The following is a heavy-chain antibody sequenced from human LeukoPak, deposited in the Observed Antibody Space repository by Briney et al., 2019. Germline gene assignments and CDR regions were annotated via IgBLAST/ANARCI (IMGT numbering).Heavy chain of an antibody. CDR2: IYYSGST. V-gene: IGHV4-59*08. D-gene: IGHD2-2*01. Sequence: PSETLSLTCTVSGGSIGSYYWSWIRQPPGKGLEWIGYIYYSGSTNYNPSLKSRVTISVDTSKNQCSLKLSSVTAADTAVYYCARHAIGYCSSTSCYPLTPHYYYYMDVWGKGTTVTVSS. CDR1: GGSIGSYY. CDR3: ARHAIGYCSSTSCYPLTPHYYYYMDV. J-gene: IGHJ6*03.